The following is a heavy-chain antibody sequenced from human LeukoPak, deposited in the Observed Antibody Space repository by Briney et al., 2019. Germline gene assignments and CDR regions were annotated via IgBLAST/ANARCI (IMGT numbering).Heavy chain of an antibody. J-gene: IGHJ4*02. D-gene: IGHD5-12*01. CDR3: ARDERAGLSGYESPYYFDY. CDR2: INHGGST. V-gene: IGHV4-34*01. Sequence: SETLSLTCAVYGGSFSGYYWSWIRQPPGKGLEWIGEINHGGSTNYNPSLKSRVTISVDTSKNQFSLKLSSVTAADTAVYCCARDERAGLSGYESPYYFDYWGQGTLVTVSS. CDR1: GGSFSGYY.